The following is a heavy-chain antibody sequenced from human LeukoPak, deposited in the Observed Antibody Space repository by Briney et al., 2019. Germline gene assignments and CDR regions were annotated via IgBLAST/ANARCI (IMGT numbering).Heavy chain of an antibody. J-gene: IGHJ4*02. D-gene: IGHD5-24*01. Sequence: SETLSLTCTVSGGSISSGGYYWSWIRQHPGKGLEWIGYIYYSGSTYYNPSLKSRVTISVDTSKNQFSLKLSSVTAADTAVYYCARPVEMATSPFDYWGQGTLVTVSS. CDR3: ARPVEMATSPFDY. CDR1: GGSISSGGYY. V-gene: IGHV4-31*03. CDR2: IYYSGST.